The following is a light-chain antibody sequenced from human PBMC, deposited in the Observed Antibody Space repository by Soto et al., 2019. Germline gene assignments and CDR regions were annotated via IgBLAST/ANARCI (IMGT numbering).Light chain of an antibody. CDR3: SSYTSSSTGV. CDR2: EVS. CDR1: SSDVGGYNY. V-gene: IGLV2-14*01. Sequence: QSVLTQPASVSGSPGQSITISCTRTSSDVGGYNYVSWYQQHPGKAPKLMIYEVSNRPSGVSNRFSGSKSGNTASLTISGLQAEDEADYYCSSYTSSSTGVFGTGTKGTVL. J-gene: IGLJ1*01.